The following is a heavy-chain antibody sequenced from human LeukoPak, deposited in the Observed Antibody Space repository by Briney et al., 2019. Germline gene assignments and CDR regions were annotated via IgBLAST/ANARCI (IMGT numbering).Heavy chain of an antibody. CDR3: ARGGGDSSGYLDFDY. V-gene: IGHV3-11*06. CDR1: GFTFSDYY. J-gene: IGHJ4*02. D-gene: IGHD3-22*01. Sequence: GGSLRLSCAASGFTFSDYYMSWIRQAPGKGLEWVSYISSSSSYTNYADSVKGRFTISRDNAKNSLYLQMNSLRAGDTAVYYCARGGGDSSGYLDFDYWGQGTLVTVSS. CDR2: ISSSSSYT.